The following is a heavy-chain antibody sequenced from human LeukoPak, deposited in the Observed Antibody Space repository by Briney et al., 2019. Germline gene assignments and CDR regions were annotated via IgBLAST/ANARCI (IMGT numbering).Heavy chain of an antibody. V-gene: IGHV3-11*01. CDR2: ISSSGSTI. CDR3: ARENEYSSSSDAFDI. Sequence: GGSLRLSCAASGFTFSDCYMSWIRQAPGKGLEWVSYISSSGSTIYYADSVKGRFTISRDNAKNSLYLQMNSLRAEDTAVYYCARENEYSSSSDAFDIWGQGTMVTVSS. CDR1: GFTFSDCY. D-gene: IGHD6-6*01. J-gene: IGHJ3*02.